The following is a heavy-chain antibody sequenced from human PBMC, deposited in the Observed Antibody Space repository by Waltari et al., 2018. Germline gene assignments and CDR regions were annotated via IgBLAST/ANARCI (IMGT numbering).Heavy chain of an antibody. V-gene: IGHV4-4*02. CDR2: RYHSGST. CDR3: AKVSEYTSGWYGWFDS. Sequence: QVQLQESGPGLVKPSETLSPTCAVPGGSISSTNWGSWVRQSPGKGLEWIGDRYHSGSTNYNPSLESRLTISIDKSKNQFSLRLTSVTAADTAVYYCAKVSEYTSGWYGWFDSWGQGTLVTVSS. J-gene: IGHJ5*01. D-gene: IGHD6-13*01. CDR1: GGSISSTNW.